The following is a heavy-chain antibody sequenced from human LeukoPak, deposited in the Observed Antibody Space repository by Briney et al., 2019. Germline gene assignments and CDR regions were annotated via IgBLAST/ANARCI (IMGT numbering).Heavy chain of an antibody. D-gene: IGHD4-17*01. CDR1: GGSFSGYY. CDR3: ARGSSVTTSFVDY. CDR2: INHSGST. J-gene: IGHJ4*02. Sequence: ASETLSLTCAVYGGSFSGYYWSWIRQPPGKGLEWIGEINHSGSTNYNPSLKSRVTISVDTSKNQFSLKLSSVTAADTAVYYCARGSSVTTSFVDYWGQGTLVTVSS. V-gene: IGHV4-34*01.